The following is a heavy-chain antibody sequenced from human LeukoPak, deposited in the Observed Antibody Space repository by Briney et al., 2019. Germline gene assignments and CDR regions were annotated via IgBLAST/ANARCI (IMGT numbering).Heavy chain of an antibody. Sequence: QSGGSLRLSCAASGFTFSSYGMHWVRQAPGKGLEWVAVISYDGSNKYYADSVKGRFTISRDNSKNTLYLQMNSLRAEDTAVYYCARDTAEQQLSGNFDYWGQGTLVTVSS. J-gene: IGHJ4*02. CDR2: ISYDGSNK. V-gene: IGHV3-30*03. CDR1: GFTFSSYG. CDR3: ARDTAEQQLSGNFDY. D-gene: IGHD6-13*01.